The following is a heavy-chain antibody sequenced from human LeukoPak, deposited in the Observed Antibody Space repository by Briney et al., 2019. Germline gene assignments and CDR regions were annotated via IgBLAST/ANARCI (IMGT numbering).Heavy chain of an antibody. CDR3: ARDGSNYYDY. J-gene: IGHJ4*02. D-gene: IGHD4-11*01. CDR1: GFTFSSYS. V-gene: IGHV4-59*01. Sequence: GSLRLSCAASGFTFSSYSMNWIRQPPGKGLEWIGYIYYSGSTNYNPSLKSRVTISVDTSKNQFSLKLSSVTAADTAVYYCARDGSNYYDYWGQGTLVTVSS. CDR2: IYYSGST.